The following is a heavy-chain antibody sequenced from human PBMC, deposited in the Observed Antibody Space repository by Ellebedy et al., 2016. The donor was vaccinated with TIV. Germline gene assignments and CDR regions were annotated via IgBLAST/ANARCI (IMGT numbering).Heavy chain of an antibody. J-gene: IGHJ6*02. CDR1: GGSISSGGYS. Sequence: SETLSLTCAVSGGSISSGGYSWSWIRQPPGKGLEWIGYIYHSGSTNYNPSLKSRVTISVDTSKNQFSLKLSSVTAADTAVYYCTRLEYSSSSNGKRPYYYYYYGMDVWGQGTTVTVSS. D-gene: IGHD6-6*01. V-gene: IGHV4-30-2*01. CDR2: IYHSGST. CDR3: TRLEYSSSSNGKRPYYYYYYGMDV.